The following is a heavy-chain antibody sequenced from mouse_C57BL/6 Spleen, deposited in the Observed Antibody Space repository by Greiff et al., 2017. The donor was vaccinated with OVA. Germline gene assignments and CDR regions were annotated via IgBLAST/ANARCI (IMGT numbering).Heavy chain of an antibody. D-gene: IGHD2-3*01. CDR2: IWSGGST. Sequence: VQLQQSGPGLVQPSQSLSITCTVSGFSLTSYGVHWVRQSPGKGLEWLGVIWSGGSTDYNAAFISRLSISKDNSKSQVFFKMNSRQADDTAIYYCARGGDGYYSAWFAYWGQGTLVTVSA. CDR3: ARGGDGYYSAWFAY. CDR1: GFSLTSYG. V-gene: IGHV2-2*01. J-gene: IGHJ3*01.